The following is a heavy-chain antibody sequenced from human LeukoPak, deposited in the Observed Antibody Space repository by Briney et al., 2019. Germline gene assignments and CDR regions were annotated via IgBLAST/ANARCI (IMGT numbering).Heavy chain of an antibody. J-gene: IGHJ4*02. Sequence: SETLSLTCAVYGGSFSGYYWSWIRQPPGKGLEWIGEINHSESTNYNPSLKRRVTISVDTSKNQFSLKLSSVTAADTAVYYCARHAGDYVGAFDYWGQGTLVTVSS. CDR2: INHSEST. D-gene: IGHD4-17*01. CDR1: GGSFSGYY. V-gene: IGHV4-34*01. CDR3: ARHAGDYVGAFDY.